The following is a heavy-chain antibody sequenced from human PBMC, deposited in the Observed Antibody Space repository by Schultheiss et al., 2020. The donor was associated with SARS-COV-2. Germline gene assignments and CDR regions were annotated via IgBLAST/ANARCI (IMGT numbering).Heavy chain of an antibody. D-gene: IGHD2-15*01. CDR1: GYTFTSYD. J-gene: IGHJ4*02. CDR2: IIPIFGTA. Sequence: SVKVSCKASGYTFTSYDINWVRQAPGQGLEWMGGIIPIFGTANYAQKFQGRVTMTEDTSTDTAYMELSSLRSEDTAVYYCATVRLGYCSGGSCYTLDYWGQGTLVTVSS. CDR3: ATVRLGYCSGGSCYTLDY. V-gene: IGHV1-69*06.